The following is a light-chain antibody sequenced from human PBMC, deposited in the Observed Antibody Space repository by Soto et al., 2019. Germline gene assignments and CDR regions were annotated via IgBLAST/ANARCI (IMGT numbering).Light chain of an antibody. CDR1: QSVSGTY. CDR3: QPYRRPPHSFT. J-gene: IGKJ2*01. CDR2: GAS. V-gene: IGKV3-20*01. Sequence: EIVLTQSPGTLSLSPGESATLSCRASQSVSGTYLAWYQQRPGQPPRLLIYGASTRAPGIADRFSGRGSGTYLTLTISTLEPKDFVVYFCQPYRRPPHSFTFGMQTQLHIK.